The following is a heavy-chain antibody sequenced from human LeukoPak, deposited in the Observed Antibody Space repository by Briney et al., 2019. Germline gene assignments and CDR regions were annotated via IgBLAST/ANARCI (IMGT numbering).Heavy chain of an antibody. CDR1: GFTLSSYG. V-gene: IGHV3-33*05. D-gene: IGHD3-10*01. CDR2: ISYDGSNK. Sequence: GGSLRLSCAASGFTLSSYGMHCGRQAPGKGLEWVAVISYDGSNKYYADSVKGRFTISRDKSKNTLYLKRNRLRAADTALYYCAKEGGRFEFGNWFYPRGQGTLVTASS. CDR3: AKEGGRFEFGNWFYP. J-gene: IGHJ5*02.